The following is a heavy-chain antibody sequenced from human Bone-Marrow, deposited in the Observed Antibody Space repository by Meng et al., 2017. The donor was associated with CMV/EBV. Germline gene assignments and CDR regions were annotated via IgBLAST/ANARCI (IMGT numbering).Heavy chain of an antibody. D-gene: IGHD3-3*01. V-gene: IGHV3-48*04. J-gene: IGHJ6*01. CDR3: ARFYYDFWSGYNHYYYGMDV. Sequence: GESLKISCAVSGFSFSRHSMNWVRQAPGKGLEWVSYISSSSSTIYYADSVKGRFTISRDNAKNSLYLQMNSLRAEDTAVYYCARFYYDFWSGYNHYYYGMDVWGQGPTVTVSS. CDR2: ISSSSSTI. CDR1: GFSFSRHS.